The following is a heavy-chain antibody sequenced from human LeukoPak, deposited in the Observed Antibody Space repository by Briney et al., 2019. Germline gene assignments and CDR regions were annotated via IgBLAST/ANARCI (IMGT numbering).Heavy chain of an antibody. CDR2: ISSSSSYI. D-gene: IGHD2-15*01. CDR3: ATSSTAATASFDY. V-gene: IGHV3-21*01. Sequence: GGSLRLSCAASGFTFSSYSMNWVRQAPGKGLEWVSSISSSSSYIYYADSVKGRFTISRDNAKNSLYLQMNSLRAEDTAVYYWATSSTAATASFDYWGQGTLGTVS. CDR1: GFTFSSYS. J-gene: IGHJ4*02.